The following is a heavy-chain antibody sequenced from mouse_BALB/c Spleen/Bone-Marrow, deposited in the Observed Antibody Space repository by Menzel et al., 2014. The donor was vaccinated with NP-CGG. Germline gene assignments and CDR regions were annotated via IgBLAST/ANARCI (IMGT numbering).Heavy chain of an antibody. CDR2: ISGYYGDA. CDR3: ARSGKVRNAMDY. D-gene: IGHD2-14*01. Sequence: VKLQESGAKLVRPGVSVKISCKGSGYTFTDHAIHWVKRSHAKSLEWIGVISGYYGDAIYNQKFKGKATMTVDKSSSTAYMKLARLTSEDSAIYYCARSGKVRNAMDYWGQGTSVTVSS. J-gene: IGHJ4*01. V-gene: IGHV1S137*01. CDR1: GYTFTDHA.